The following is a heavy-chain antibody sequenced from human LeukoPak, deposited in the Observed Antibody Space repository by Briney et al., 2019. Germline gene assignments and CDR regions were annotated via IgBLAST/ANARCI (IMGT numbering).Heavy chain of an antibody. D-gene: IGHD5-12*01. CDR3: TRQGPDIVARPFDY. Sequence: PGGSLRLSCAASGFTFSGSAVHWVRQSSGKGLEWVGHIDKKDNLYATAYAESVKGRFTISRDDSKDTAFLHMDNLKTEDTAVYYCTRQGPDIVARPFDYWGQGTLVTVSS. V-gene: IGHV3-73*01. J-gene: IGHJ4*02. CDR2: IDKKDNLYAT. CDR1: GFTFSGSA.